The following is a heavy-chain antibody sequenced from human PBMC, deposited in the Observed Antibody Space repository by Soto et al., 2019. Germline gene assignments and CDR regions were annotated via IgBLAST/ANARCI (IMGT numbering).Heavy chain of an antibody. CDR2: ISWNSGSI. CDR3: AKDMGAVAGQAFDY. V-gene: IGHV3-9*01. CDR1: GFTFDDYA. J-gene: IGHJ4*02. D-gene: IGHD6-19*01. Sequence: HPGGSLRLSCAASGFTFDDYAMHWVRQAPGKGLEWVSGISWNSGSIGYADSVKGRFTISRDNAKNSLYLQMNSLRAEDTALYYCAKDMGAVAGQAFDYWGQGTLVTVSS.